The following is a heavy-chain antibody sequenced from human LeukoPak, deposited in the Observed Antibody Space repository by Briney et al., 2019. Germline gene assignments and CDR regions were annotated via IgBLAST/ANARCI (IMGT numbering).Heavy chain of an antibody. CDR2: ISGSGSST. J-gene: IGHJ6*02. CDR1: GFTFSSYA. CDR3: AREDRFGELSQSYYGMDV. D-gene: IGHD3-10*01. V-gene: IGHV3-23*01. Sequence: PGGSLRLSCAASGFTFSSYAMSWVRQAPGKGLEWVSTISGSGSSTYYADSVKGRFAISRDNSKNTLYLQMNSLRAEDTAVYYCAREDRFGELSQSYYGMDVWGQGTTVTVSS.